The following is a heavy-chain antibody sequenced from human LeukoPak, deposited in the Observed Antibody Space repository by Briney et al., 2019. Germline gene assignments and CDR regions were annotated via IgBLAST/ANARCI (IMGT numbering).Heavy chain of an antibody. V-gene: IGHV3-30*04. D-gene: IGHD2-8*02. CDR3: ARCLVPGPQYYYYYYMDV. CDR2: ISFDRNDK. J-gene: IGHJ6*03. CDR1: GFTFSNYA. Sequence: GGSLRLSCAASGFTFSNYAMHWVRQAPGKGLEWVAVISFDRNDKYYADSVKGRFTISRDNSKNTLYLQMNSLRAEDTAVYYCARCLVPGPQYYYYYYMDVWGKGTTVTVSS.